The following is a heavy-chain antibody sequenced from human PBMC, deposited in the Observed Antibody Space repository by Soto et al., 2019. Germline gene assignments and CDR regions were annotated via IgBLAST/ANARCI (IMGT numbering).Heavy chain of an antibody. Sequence: ASVKVSCKASGYTFTSYDINWVRQATGQGLEWMGWMNPNSGNTGYAQKFQGRVTMTRNTSISTAYMELSSLRSEDTAVYYCARWYCGGDCYSKGSYYYYGMDVWGQGTTVTV. CDR3: ARWYCGGDCYSKGSYYYYGMDV. CDR2: MNPNSGNT. J-gene: IGHJ6*02. D-gene: IGHD2-21*02. V-gene: IGHV1-8*01. CDR1: GYTFTSYD.